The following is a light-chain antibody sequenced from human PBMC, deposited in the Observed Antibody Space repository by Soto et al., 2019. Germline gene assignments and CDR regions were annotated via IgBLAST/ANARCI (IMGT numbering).Light chain of an antibody. CDR3: AAWDDSLSGQV. J-gene: IGLJ1*01. V-gene: IGLV1-47*01. CDR1: SSNIGSNF. CDR2: RNN. Sequence: QSVLTQPPSASGTPGQRVTISCSGSSSNIGSNFVYWYQQLPGTAPKLLIYRNNQRPSGVPDRFSGSKSGTSASLAIRGLRSEDEADYYCAAWDDSLSGQVFETGTKVTVL.